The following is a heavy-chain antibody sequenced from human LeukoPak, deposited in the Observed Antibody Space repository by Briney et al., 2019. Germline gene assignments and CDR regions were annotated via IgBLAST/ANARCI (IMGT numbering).Heavy chain of an antibody. J-gene: IGHJ4*02. CDR2: ISSSGSTI. CDR3: AKDRASRGYSSSWYYFDY. CDR1: GFTFSSYE. Sequence: GGSLILSCAASGFTFSSYEMNWVRQAPGKGLEWVSYISSSGSTIYYADSVKGRFTISRDNAKNSLYLQMNSLRAEDTAVYYCAKDRASRGYSSSWYYFDYWGQGTLVTVSS. D-gene: IGHD6-13*01. V-gene: IGHV3-48*03.